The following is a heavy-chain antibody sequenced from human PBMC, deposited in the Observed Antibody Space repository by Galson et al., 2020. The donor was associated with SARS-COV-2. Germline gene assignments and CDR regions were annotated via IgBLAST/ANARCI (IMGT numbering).Heavy chain of an antibody. CDR3: AKGPYSYYDILTGYYVDY. D-gene: IGHD3-9*01. CDR1: GFTFSSYA. Sequence: GESLKISCAASGFTFSSYAMSWVRQAPGKGLEWVSVIYSGGSTYYADSVKGRFTISRDNSKNTLYLQMNSLRAEDTAVYYCAKGPYSYYDILTGYYVDYWGQGTLVTVSS. V-gene: IGHV3-23*03. CDR2: IYSGGST. J-gene: IGHJ4*02.